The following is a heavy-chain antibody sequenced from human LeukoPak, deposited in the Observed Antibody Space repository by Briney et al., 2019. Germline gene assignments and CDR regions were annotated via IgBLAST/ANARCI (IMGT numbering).Heavy chain of an antibody. J-gene: IGHJ4*02. CDR3: AKDWGYGEAGIDF. V-gene: IGHV3-7*04. Sequence: GGSLRLSCAASGFTFSTCWMSWVRQAPGKGLEWVAIIKGDGSEKAYVDSVKGRFSISRDNAENSLYLQMSSLRAEDTAVYYCAKDWGYGEAGIDFWGQGTLVTVSS. CDR2: IKGDGSEK. D-gene: IGHD6-13*01. CDR1: GFTFSTCW.